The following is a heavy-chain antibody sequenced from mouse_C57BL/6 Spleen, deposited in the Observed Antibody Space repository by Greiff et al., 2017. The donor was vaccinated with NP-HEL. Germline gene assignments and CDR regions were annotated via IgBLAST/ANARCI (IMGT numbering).Heavy chain of an antibody. J-gene: IGHJ3*01. V-gene: IGHV14-4*01. CDR1: GFNIKDDY. Sequence: VQLQQSGAELVRPGASVKLSCTASGFNIKDDYMHWVKQRPEQGLEWIGWIDPENGDTEYASKFQGKATITADTSSNTAYLQLSSLTSEDTAVYYCTTGAAQAKGADWGQGTLVTVSA. CDR3: TTGAAQAKGAD. CDR2: IDPENGDT. D-gene: IGHD3-2*02.